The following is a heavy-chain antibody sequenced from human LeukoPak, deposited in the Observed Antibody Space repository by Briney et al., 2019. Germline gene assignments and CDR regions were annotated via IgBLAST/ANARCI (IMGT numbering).Heavy chain of an antibody. D-gene: IGHD6-6*01. CDR3: LAESSTSYEGY. CDR2: IYSGGST. J-gene: IGHJ4*02. Sequence: GGSLRLSCAASGFTVSSNYMSWVRQAPGKGLEWVSVIYSGGSTYYADSVKGRFTISRDNSKNTLYLQMNSLRAEDTAVYYCLAESSTSYEGYWGQGTLVTVSS. CDR1: GFTVSSNY. V-gene: IGHV3-66*01.